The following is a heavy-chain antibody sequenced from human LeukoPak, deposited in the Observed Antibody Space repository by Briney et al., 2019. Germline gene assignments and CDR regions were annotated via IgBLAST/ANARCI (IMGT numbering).Heavy chain of an antibody. Sequence: PSETLSLTCAVYGGSFSGYYWSWIRQPPGKGLEWIGEINHSGSTNYNPSLKSRVTISVDTSKNQFSLKLSSVTAADTAVYYCARERVGYCSSTSCYSYYYYYYMDVWGKGTTVNVSS. D-gene: IGHD2-2*02. CDR3: ARERVGYCSSTSCYSYYYYYYMDV. CDR1: GGSFSGYY. CDR2: INHSGST. V-gene: IGHV4-34*01. J-gene: IGHJ6*03.